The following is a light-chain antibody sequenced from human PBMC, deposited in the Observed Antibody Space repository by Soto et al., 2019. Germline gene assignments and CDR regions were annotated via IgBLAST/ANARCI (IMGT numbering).Light chain of an antibody. CDR2: GAS. Sequence: TQSPPSLSASVGDRVTITCRASQSVSSSDLAWYQQKPGQAPRLLISGASGRATGIPDRFSASGSGTDFTLTISRLEPEDFAVFYCQQYGASPPTFGQGTKVEI. CDR3: QQYGASPPT. V-gene: IGKV3-20*01. J-gene: IGKJ1*01. CDR1: QSVSSSD.